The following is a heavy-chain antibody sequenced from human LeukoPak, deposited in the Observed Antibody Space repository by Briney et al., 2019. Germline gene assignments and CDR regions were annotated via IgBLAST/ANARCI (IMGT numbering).Heavy chain of an antibody. CDR1: GFTFSRFG. J-gene: IGHJ4*02. CDR2: ISYDGSTK. Sequence: PGGSLRLSCAASGFTFSRFGIHWVRQSPGKGLEWVAVISYDGSTKYYVGSVKGRFTISRDNSKNTLYLQMNSLRAEDTAVYYCAKEACGGRCVSDYFDYWGQGTLVTVSS. CDR3: AKEACGGRCVSDYFDY. D-gene: IGHD2-15*01. V-gene: IGHV3-30*18.